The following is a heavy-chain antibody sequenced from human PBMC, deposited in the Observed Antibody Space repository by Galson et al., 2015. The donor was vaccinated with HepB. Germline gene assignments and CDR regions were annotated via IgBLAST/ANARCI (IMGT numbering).Heavy chain of an antibody. CDR3: AKDGRIQLWLGSMGYFDY. D-gene: IGHD5-18*01. V-gene: IGHV3-30*18. CDR1: GFTFSSYG. J-gene: IGHJ4*02. Sequence: SLRLSCAASGFTFSSYGMHWVRQAPGKGLEWVAVISYDGSNKYYADSVKGRFTISRDNSKNTLYLQMNSLRAEDTAVYYCAKDGRIQLWLGSMGYFDYWGQGTLVTVSS. CDR2: ISYDGSNK.